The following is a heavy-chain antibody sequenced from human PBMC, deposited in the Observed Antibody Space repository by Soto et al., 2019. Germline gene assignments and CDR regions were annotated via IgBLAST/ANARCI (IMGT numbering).Heavy chain of an antibody. J-gene: IGHJ3*02. D-gene: IGHD2-2*01. V-gene: IGHV1-58*01. CDR2: IVVGSGNT. Sequence: RASVKVSCKASGFTFTSSAVQWVRQARGQRLEWIGWIVVGSGNTNYAQKFQERVTITRDMSTSTAYMELSSLRSEDTAVYYCAALRGHEDCSSTSCPVDAFDIWGQGTTVTVSS. CDR3: AALRGHEDCSSTSCPVDAFDI. CDR1: GFTFTSSA.